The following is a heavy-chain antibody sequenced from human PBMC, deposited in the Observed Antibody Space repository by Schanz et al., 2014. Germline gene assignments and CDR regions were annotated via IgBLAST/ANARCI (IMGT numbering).Heavy chain of an antibody. CDR3: ARDRLECGAECYSVEVFEI. Sequence: QVQLVQSGAEVRKPGASVKVSCKASGYTFISYGISWVRQAPGQGLEWLGWISGSNGNTNYTQKFQGRVTITADKSTSTAYMELSGLRSEDTAVYYCARDRLECGAECYSVEVFEIWGQGTLVIVSS. CDR1: GYTFISYG. CDR2: ISGSNGNT. D-gene: IGHD2-21*01. J-gene: IGHJ4*02. V-gene: IGHV1-18*01.